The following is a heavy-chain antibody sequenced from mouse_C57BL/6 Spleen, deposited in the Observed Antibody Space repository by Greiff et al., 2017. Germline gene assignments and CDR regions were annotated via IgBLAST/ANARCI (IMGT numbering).Heavy chain of an antibody. V-gene: IGHV5-17*01. CDR1: GFTFSDYG. J-gene: IGHJ4*01. Sequence: EVQLVESGGGLVKPGGSLKLSCAASGFTFSDYGMHWVRQAPEKGLEWVAYISSGSSTIYYADTVKGRFTISRDKAKNTLFLQMTSLRSEDSAMYYCARGGPNWDNAMEYWGQGTSVTVSS. CDR3: ARGGPNWDNAMEY. CDR2: ISSGSSTI. D-gene: IGHD4-1*01.